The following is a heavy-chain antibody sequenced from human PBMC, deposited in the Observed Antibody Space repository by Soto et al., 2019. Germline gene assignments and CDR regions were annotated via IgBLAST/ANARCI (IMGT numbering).Heavy chain of an antibody. CDR3: ARGETYYDYIWGSYRYDY. D-gene: IGHD3-16*02. CDR2: INPNSGGT. Sequence: QVQLVQSGAEVKKPGASVKVSCKASGYTFTGYYMHWVRQAPGQGLEWMGWINPNSGGTNYAQKFQGWVTRTRDTSISTAYMELSRLRSDDTAVYYCARGETYYDYIWGSYRYDYWGQGTLVTVSS. V-gene: IGHV1-2*04. J-gene: IGHJ4*02. CDR1: GYTFTGYY.